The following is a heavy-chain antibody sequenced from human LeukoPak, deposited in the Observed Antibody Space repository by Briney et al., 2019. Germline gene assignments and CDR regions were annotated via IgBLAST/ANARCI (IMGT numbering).Heavy chain of an antibody. J-gene: IGHJ4*02. D-gene: IGHD6-13*01. Sequence: PSETLSLTCAVSGGSISSSNWWSWVRQPPGKGLEWIGSFYPSGSTYYNPSLKSRVTISVDTSKNQFPLKLTSVTAADTAVYYCARGQGIAAAGGYWGQGTLVTVSS. V-gene: IGHV4-4*02. CDR3: ARGQGIAAAGGY. CDR1: GGSISSSNW. CDR2: FYPSGST.